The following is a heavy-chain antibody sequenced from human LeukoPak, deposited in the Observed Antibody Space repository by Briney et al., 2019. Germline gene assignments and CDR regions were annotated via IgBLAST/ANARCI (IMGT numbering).Heavy chain of an antibody. V-gene: IGHV4-4*02. CDR1: GGSLSSSIW. Sequence: SETMSLTCAVSGGSLSSSIWWSWVRQPPGKGLEWIGEISNRGSTNYNSSLKSRVTISIDESKDQFSLTLNSVTAADTAVYYCAGRWALTGEPNWGQGTLVTVSS. CDR2: ISNRGST. J-gene: IGHJ4*02. CDR3: AGRWALTGEPN. D-gene: IGHD7-27*01.